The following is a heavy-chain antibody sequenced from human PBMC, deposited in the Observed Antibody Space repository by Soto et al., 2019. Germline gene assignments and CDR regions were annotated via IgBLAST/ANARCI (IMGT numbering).Heavy chain of an antibody. CDR2: ISYDGSDE. CDR3: AKDLRYFQSGFDY. Sequence: GGSLRLSCAASGFTFSSFGMHWVRQAPGKGLEWVAVISYDGSDENYADSVKGRFTISRDNSKDTLYLQMNRMRPEDTAVYYCAKDLRYFQSGFDYWGQGNLVTVSS. V-gene: IGHV3-30*18. CDR1: GFTFSSFG. J-gene: IGHJ4*02. D-gene: IGHD5-18*01.